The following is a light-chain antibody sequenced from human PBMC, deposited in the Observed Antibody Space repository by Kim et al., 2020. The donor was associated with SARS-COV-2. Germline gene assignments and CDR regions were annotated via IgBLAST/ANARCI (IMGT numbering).Light chain of an antibody. CDR1: SSHVGAYNI. Sequence: HPITIACTGPSSHVGAYNIVSSYQHNPHKAPQLLFSEVSNRPSGVSNRFSGSKSGNTASLTISGPQAEDEADYYCTSYTSISTPVFGGGTQLTVL. J-gene: IGLJ3*02. CDR3: TSYTSISTPV. CDR2: EVS. V-gene: IGLV2-14*01.